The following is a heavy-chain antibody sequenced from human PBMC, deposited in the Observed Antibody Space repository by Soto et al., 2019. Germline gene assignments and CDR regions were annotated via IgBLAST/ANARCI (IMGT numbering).Heavy chain of an antibody. D-gene: IGHD6-19*01. CDR3: ARNSIAVAGRGGFDY. Sequence: QVQLQQWGAGLLKPSETLSLTCAVYGGSFSNYYWSWIRQPPGKGLELIGEINHSGSTNYNPSLKSRVTISLDTSKHQFSLKLSSVTAADTAVYYCARNSIAVAGRGGFDYWGQGTLVTVSS. V-gene: IGHV4-34*02. J-gene: IGHJ4*02. CDR1: GGSFSNYY. CDR2: INHSGST.